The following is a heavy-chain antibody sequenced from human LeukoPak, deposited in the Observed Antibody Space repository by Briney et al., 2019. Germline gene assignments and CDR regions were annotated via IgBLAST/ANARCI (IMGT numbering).Heavy chain of an antibody. CDR3: AKDPSTYYYGSADY. J-gene: IGHJ4*02. CDR1: GFTFSSYA. V-gene: IGHV3-23*01. CDR2: ISGSGGST. Sequence: GGSLRLSCAASGFTFSSYAMSWVRQAPGKGLEWVSAISGSGGSTYYADPVKGRFTISRDNSMNTLYLQMNSLRAEDTAVYYCAKDPSTYYYGSADYWGQGTLVTVSS. D-gene: IGHD3-10*01.